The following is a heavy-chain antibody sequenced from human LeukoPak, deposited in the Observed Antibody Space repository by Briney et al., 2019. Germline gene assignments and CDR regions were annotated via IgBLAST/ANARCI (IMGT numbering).Heavy chain of an antibody. J-gene: IGHJ5*02. CDR3: ARAGSYYYGDNWFDP. Sequence: ASVKVSCKASGYTFIRYGISWVRQAPGQGLEWVGWISGYNDDTNYAQKLQGRVTMTTDTSTSTAYMELRSLRSDDTAVYYCARAGSYYYGDNWFDPWGQGTLVTVSS. D-gene: IGHD3-10*01. V-gene: IGHV1-18*01. CDR2: ISGYNDDT. CDR1: GYTFIRYG.